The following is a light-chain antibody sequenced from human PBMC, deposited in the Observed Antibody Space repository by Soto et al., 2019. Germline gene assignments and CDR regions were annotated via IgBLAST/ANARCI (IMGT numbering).Light chain of an antibody. Sequence: EIVLTQSPGTLSLSPGERVTLSCRASQSLSSSYLAWYQQKPGQAPRLLIYGASSRATGIPDRFSGSGSGTDCTLSISRLEPEDFTVYYWQQYGSSPRTFGQGTEVEIK. CDR3: QQYGSSPRT. J-gene: IGKJ1*01. CDR2: GAS. CDR1: QSLSSSY. V-gene: IGKV3-20*01.